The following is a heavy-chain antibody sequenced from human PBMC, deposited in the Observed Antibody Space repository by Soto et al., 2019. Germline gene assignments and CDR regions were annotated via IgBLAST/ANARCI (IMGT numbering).Heavy chain of an antibody. V-gene: IGHV3-23*01. CDR3: AKGRATNYFYHMDV. J-gene: IGHJ6*03. D-gene: IGHD2-8*01. Sequence: EVQLLESGGSLVQPGGSLRLSCAASGFTFNNYAISWVRQAPGKGLEWVSTITGSGDSAYYADSVKGRFIISRDNSKNRLYMHMHSLGAEDSAIYYCAKGRATNYFYHMDVWGGGTTVTVSS. CDR2: ITGSGDSA. CDR1: GFTFNNYA.